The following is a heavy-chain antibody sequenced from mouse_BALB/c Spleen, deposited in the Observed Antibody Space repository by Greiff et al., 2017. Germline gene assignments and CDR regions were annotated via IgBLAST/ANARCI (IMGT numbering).Heavy chain of an antibody. CDR1: GFTFSDYG. Sequence: EVKLVESGGGLVQPGGSRKLSCAASGFTFSDYGMAWVRQAPGKGPEWVAFISNLAYSIYYADTVTGRFTISRENAKNTLYLEMSSLRSEDTAMYYCARDGGFDYWGQGTTLTVSS. J-gene: IGHJ2*01. CDR3: ARDGGFDY. CDR2: ISNLAYSI. V-gene: IGHV5-15*02.